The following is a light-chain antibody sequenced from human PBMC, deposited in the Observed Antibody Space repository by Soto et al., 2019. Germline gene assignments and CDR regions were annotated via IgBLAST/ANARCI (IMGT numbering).Light chain of an antibody. J-gene: IGLJ3*02. CDR3: SSCTSSSTM. Sequence: QSALTQPASVSGSPGQSITISCTGTSTDVDIYNYVSWYQQHPGRAPQLIIYDVSYRPSGVSNRFSGSKSGNTASLTISGLQAEDEADYYCSSCTSSSTMFGGGTKVTVL. CDR2: DVS. CDR1: STDVDIYNY. V-gene: IGLV2-14*03.